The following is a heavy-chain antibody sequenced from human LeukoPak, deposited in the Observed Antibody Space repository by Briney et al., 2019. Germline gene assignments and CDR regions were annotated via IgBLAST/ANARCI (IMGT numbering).Heavy chain of an antibody. D-gene: IGHD6-19*01. CDR2: ISAYNGNT. Sequence: ASVKVSCKASGYTFTSYGISWVRQAPGQGLEWMGWISAYNGNTNYAQKLQGRVTMTTDTSTSTAYMELRSLRSDDTAVYYCAREESWDSSGWLGYYYYGMDVWGQGTTVTVSS. CDR3: AREESWDSSGWLGYYYYGMDV. CDR1: GYTFTSYG. V-gene: IGHV1-18*01. J-gene: IGHJ6*02.